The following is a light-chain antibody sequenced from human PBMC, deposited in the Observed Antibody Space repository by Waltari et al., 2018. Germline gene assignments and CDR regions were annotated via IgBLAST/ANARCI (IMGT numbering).Light chain of an antibody. CDR3: QQSNSDPWT. CDR2: AAS. J-gene: IGKJ1*01. V-gene: IGKV1-39*01. Sequence: DIQMTQSPYSLSASVADRVTITCRASQSISSYLNWYQQKPGKAPKLLMYAASSLQSGVPSRFSGSGSGTDFTLTISSLQPEDSATYYCQQSNSDPWTFGQGTKVEIK. CDR1: QSISSY.